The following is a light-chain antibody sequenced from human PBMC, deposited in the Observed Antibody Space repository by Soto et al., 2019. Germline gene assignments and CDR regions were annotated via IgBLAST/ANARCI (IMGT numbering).Light chain of an antibody. CDR1: TIGSKS. Sequence: SYELTQPPSVSVAPGQTAKITCGGNTIGSKSVHWYQQKPGQAPVLVVYDDRERPSGIPDRFYGSNSGNTATLTISRVEAGDEADYYCQVWQRSTDEVVFGGGTKLTVL. CDR3: QVWQRSTDEVV. CDR2: DDR. V-gene: IGLV3-21*02. J-gene: IGLJ2*01.